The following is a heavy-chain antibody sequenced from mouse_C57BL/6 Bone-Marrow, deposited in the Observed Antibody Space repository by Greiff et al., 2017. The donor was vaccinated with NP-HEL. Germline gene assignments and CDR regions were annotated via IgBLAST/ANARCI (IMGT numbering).Heavy chain of an antibody. J-gene: IGHJ2*01. CDR1: GYTFTSYW. D-gene: IGHD1-1*01. CDR3: ARSGLLVY. CDR2: IDPSDSYT. Sequence: QVHEKQPGAELVRPGTSVKLSCKASGYTFTSYWMHWVKQRPGQGLEWIGVIDPSDSYTNYYQKFKGKATLTVDTSSSTAYMQLSSLTSEDSAVYYCARSGLLVYWGQGTTLTVSA. V-gene: IGHV1-59*01.